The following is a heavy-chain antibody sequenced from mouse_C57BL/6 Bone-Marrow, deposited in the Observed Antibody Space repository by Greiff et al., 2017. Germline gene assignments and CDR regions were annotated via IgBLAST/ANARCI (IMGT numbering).Heavy chain of an antibody. J-gene: IGHJ3*01. CDR3: TTVTTVVAKGFAY. CDR1: GFNIKDDY. V-gene: IGHV14-4*01. CDR2: IDPENGDT. Sequence: VTLKVSGAELVRPGASVKLSCTASGFNIKDDYMHWVKQRPEQGLEWIGWIDPENGDTEYASKFQGKATITADTSSNTAYLQLSSLTSEDTAVYYCTTVTTVVAKGFAYWGQGTLVTVSA. D-gene: IGHD1-1*01.